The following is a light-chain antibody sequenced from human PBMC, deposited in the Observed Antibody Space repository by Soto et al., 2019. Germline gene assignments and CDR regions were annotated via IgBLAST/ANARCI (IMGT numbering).Light chain of an antibody. V-gene: IGLV2-8*01. Sequence: ARNQPVYANGADGGAGSLTRTETSSDVGGYNYVSWYQQHPGKAPKLMIYDVTQRPSGVPDRFSGSKSGNTASLTVSGLQAEDEADYYCSSYAGTHVVFGTGTKVTVL. CDR1: SSDVGGYNY. CDR3: SSYAGTHVV. J-gene: IGLJ1*01. CDR2: DVT.